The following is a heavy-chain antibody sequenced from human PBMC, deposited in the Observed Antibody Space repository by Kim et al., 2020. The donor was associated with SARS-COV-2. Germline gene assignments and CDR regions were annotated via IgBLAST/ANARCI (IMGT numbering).Heavy chain of an antibody. D-gene: IGHD6-13*01. J-gene: IGHJ4*02. V-gene: IGHV4-59*01. CDR3: ARWMSSSSWLVDY. Sequence: STPSLKGRVTISVDSSKNQFSLKLSSVTAADTAVYYCARWMSSSSWLVDYWGQGTLVTVSS.